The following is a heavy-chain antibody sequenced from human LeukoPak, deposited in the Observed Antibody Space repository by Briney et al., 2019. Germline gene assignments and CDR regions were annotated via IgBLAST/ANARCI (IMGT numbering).Heavy chain of an antibody. Sequence: PSETLSLTCTVSGYSISSGYYWGWIRPPPGKGLEWIGEINHSGSTNYNPSLKSRVTISVDTSKNQFSLKLSSVTAADTAVYYCASGWFCDYWGQGTLVTVSS. J-gene: IGHJ4*02. CDR3: ASGWFCDY. V-gene: IGHV4-38-2*02. D-gene: IGHD6-19*01. CDR1: GYSISSGYY. CDR2: INHSGST.